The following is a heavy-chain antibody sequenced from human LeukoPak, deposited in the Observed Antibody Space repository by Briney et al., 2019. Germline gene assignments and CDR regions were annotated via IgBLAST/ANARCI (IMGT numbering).Heavy chain of an antibody. CDR3: AMLSGYYSYYYGMDV. CDR1: GFTVSSNY. D-gene: IGHD3-22*01. J-gene: IGHJ6*02. CDR2: IYSGGST. Sequence: PGGSLRLSCAASGFTVSSNYMSWVRQAPGKGLEWVSVIYSGGSTYYADSVKGRFTISRDNSKNTLYLQMNSLRAEDTAVYYCAMLSGYYSYYYGMDVWGQGTTVTVSS. V-gene: IGHV3-66*01.